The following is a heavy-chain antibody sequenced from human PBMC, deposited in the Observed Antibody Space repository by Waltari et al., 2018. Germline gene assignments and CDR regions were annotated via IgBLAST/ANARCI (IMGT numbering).Heavy chain of an antibody. D-gene: IGHD3-22*01. J-gene: IGHJ3*02. Sequence: QVQLVQSGAEVKKPGSSVKVSCKASGGTFSSYAISWVRQAPGQGLEWMGGIIPIFGTANYAQKFQGRVTITADESTSTAYMELSSLRSEDTAVYYCARENSSSRSSRITMIVVVTGGAFDIWGQGTMVTVSS. CDR1: GGTFSSYA. V-gene: IGHV1-69*12. CDR2: IIPIFGTA. CDR3: ARENSSSRSSRITMIVVVTGGAFDI.